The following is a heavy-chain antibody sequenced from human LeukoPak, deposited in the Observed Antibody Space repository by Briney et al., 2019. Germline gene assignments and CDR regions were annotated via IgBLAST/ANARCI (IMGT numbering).Heavy chain of an antibody. CDR3: ARAGYVWGSYRSFDY. J-gene: IGHJ4*02. Sequence: SETLSLTCSVSGGSISSYYWNWIRQSPGRGLEWIGYIYYSGSTNYNPSLKSRVTISVDTSKNQFSLKLSSVTAADTAVYYCARAGYVWGSYRSFDYWGQGTLVTVSS. CDR2: IYYSGST. D-gene: IGHD3-16*02. CDR1: GGSISSYY. V-gene: IGHV4-59*08.